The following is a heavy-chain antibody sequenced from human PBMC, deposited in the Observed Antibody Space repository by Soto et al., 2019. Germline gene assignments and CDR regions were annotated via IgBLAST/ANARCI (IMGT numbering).Heavy chain of an antibody. J-gene: IGHJ3*02. V-gene: IGHV5-10-1*01. CDR1: GYSFTSYW. CDR2: IDPSDSYT. CDR3: ARQGCSGGSCYLTAFGI. D-gene: IGHD2-15*01. Sequence: GESLKISCKGSGYSFTSYWISWVRQMPGKGLEWMGRIDPSDSYTNYSPSFQGHVTISADKSISTAYLQWSSLKASDTAMYYCARQGCSGGSCYLTAFGIWGQGTMVTVSS.